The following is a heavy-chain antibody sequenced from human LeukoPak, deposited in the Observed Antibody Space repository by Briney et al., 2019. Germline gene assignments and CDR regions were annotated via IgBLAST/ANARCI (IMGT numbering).Heavy chain of an antibody. CDR1: GYTFTSYG. CDR3: ARMAYSYKTNWFDP. J-gene: IGHJ5*02. Sequence: SVKVSCKASGYTFTSYGISWVRQAPGQGLEWMGWISAYNGNTNYAQKLQGRVTMTTDTSTSTAYMELRSLRSDDTAVYYCARMAYSYKTNWFDPWGQGTLVTVSS. D-gene: IGHD5-18*01. V-gene: IGHV1-18*01. CDR2: ISAYNGNT.